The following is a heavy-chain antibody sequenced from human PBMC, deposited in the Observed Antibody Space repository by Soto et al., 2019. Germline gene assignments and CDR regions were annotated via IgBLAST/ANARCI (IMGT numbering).Heavy chain of an antibody. CDR2: MNPNSGNT. CDR1: GYTFTSYD. D-gene: IGHD6-19*01. CDR3: AGAAGPDAFDI. Sequence: ASVKVSCKASGYTFTSYDINWVRQATGQGLEWMGWMNPNSGNTGYAQKFRGRVTMTRNTSISTAYMELSSLRSEDTAVYYCAGAAGPDAFDIWGQGTMVTVSS. V-gene: IGHV1-8*01. J-gene: IGHJ3*02.